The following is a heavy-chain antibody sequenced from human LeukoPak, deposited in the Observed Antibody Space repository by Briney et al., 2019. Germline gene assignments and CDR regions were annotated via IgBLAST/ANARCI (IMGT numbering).Heavy chain of an antibody. Sequence: ASVKVSCKASGGTFSSYAISWVRQAPGQGLEWMGWISAYNGNTNYAQKLQGRVTMTTDTSTSTAYMELRSLRSDDTAVYYCARADGTGSYFPFWFDPWGQGTLVTVSS. CDR2: ISAYNGNT. D-gene: IGHD3/OR15-3a*01. CDR1: GGTFSSYA. CDR3: ARADGTGSYFPFWFDP. V-gene: IGHV1-18*01. J-gene: IGHJ5*02.